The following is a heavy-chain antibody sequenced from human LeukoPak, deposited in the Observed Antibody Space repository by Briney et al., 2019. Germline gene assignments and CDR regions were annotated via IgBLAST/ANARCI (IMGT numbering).Heavy chain of an antibody. Sequence: SETLSLTCTVSGGSISSGDYYWSWIRQPRGKGLEWIGCINHSGTTYYSPSLRSRVAMSVDTPKNQFSLRLTSVTAADTAVYYCAAKSSYGSGSLGDWGQGTLVTVSS. CDR3: AAKSSYGSGSLGD. D-gene: IGHD3-10*01. CDR2: INHSGTT. J-gene: IGHJ4*02. V-gene: IGHV4-30-4*01. CDR1: GGSISSGDYY.